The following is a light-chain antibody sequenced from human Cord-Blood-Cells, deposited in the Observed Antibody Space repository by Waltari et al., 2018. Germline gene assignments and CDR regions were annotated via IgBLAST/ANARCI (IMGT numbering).Light chain of an antibody. V-gene: IGKV1-39*01. CDR2: AAS. Sequence: DIQMTQSPSSLSASVGDRVTITCRASQSISSYLNWYQQKPGKAPKLLIYAASSLQSGVPSRFSRSGSRTDFTLTISSLQPEDFATYYCQQSYSTPWTFGQGTNMEIK. CDR1: QSISSY. CDR3: QQSYSTPWT. J-gene: IGKJ1*01.